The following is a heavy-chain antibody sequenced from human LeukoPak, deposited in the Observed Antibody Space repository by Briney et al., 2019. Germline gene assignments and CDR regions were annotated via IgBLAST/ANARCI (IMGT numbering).Heavy chain of an antibody. CDR3: AFLWFGELLSTFDY. CDR2: ISGSGGST. CDR1: GFTFSSYG. D-gene: IGHD3-10*01. J-gene: IGHJ4*02. Sequence: GGSLRLSCAASGFTFSSYGMSWVRQAPGKGLEWVSAISGSGGSTYYADSVKGRFTISRDNSKDTLYLQMNSLRAEDTAVYYCAFLWFGELLSTFDYWGQGTLVTVSS. V-gene: IGHV3-23*01.